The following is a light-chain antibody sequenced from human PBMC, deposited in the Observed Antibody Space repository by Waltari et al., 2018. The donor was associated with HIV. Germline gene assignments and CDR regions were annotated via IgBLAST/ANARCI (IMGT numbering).Light chain of an antibody. CDR3: QAWDSSTAV. CDR2: QDS. CDR1: KDGDKY. V-gene: IGLV3-1*01. Sequence: SYELTQPPSVSASPGQTASFTCSGHKDGDKYPCWYVQKPGQSPLLVIYQDSKRPSGIPERFSGSNSGNTATLTISGTQAMDEADYYCQAWDSSTAVFGGGTKLTVL. J-gene: IGLJ2*01.